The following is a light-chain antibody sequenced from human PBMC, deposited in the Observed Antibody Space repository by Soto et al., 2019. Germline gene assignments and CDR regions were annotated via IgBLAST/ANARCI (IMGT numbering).Light chain of an antibody. CDR2: GAS. V-gene: IGKV3-15*01. J-gene: IGKJ2*01. CDR3: HQYNNWPPYT. CDR1: QSVSTN. Sequence: EIVMTQSPATLSLFPGERATLSCRASQSVSTNLAGYQQKPGQAPSLLIYGASARATGIPARFSGSGSGTEFTLTISRLQSEDFAVYYCHQYNNWPPYTFGQGTKLEIK.